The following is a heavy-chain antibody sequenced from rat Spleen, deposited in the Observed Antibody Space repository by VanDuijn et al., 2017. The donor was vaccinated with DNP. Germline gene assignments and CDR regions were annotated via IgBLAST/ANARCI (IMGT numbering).Heavy chain of an antibody. V-gene: IGHV5S13*01. CDR1: GFTFRDYY. J-gene: IGHJ2*01. Sequence: EVQLVESGGDLVQPGRSLKLSCAASGFTFRDYYMAWVRQAPTKGLEWVAYISYDGGDSYYRDSVKGRFTFSRDNEKNTQYLQMDSLRSEDTATYYCARHKALTGNCFDYWGQGVMVTVSS. CDR3: ARHKALTGNCFDY. CDR2: ISYDGGDS. D-gene: IGHD5-1*01.